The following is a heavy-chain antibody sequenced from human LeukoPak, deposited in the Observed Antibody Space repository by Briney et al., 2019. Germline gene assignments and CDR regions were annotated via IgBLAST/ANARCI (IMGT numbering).Heavy chain of an antibody. Sequence: GGSLRLSCVASGFTLSSYSMSWVRQAPGKGPEWVSSGTPSGDYTFFTDSVKGRFTIPRDNPQHTLYLQMNSLRAEDTAMYYCARLLCSGNICRVFDYWGQGTLVTVSS. CDR3: ARLLCSGNICRVFDY. J-gene: IGHJ4*02. V-gene: IGHV3-23*01. CDR1: GFTLSSYS. CDR2: GTPSGDYT. D-gene: IGHD2-15*01.